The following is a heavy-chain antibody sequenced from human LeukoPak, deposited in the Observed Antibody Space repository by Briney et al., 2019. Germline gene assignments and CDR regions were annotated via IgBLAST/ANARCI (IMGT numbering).Heavy chain of an antibody. CDR3: ARGQVYCSGGSCYSTGFDY. D-gene: IGHD2-15*01. CDR1: GYTFTSYD. Sequence: ASVKVSCKASGYTFTSYDINWVRQATGQGLEWMGWMNPNSGNTGYAQKFQGRVTMTRNTSISTAYMELSSLRSEDTAVYYCARGQVYCSGGSCYSTGFDYWGQGTLVTVSS. V-gene: IGHV1-8*01. CDR2: MNPNSGNT. J-gene: IGHJ4*02.